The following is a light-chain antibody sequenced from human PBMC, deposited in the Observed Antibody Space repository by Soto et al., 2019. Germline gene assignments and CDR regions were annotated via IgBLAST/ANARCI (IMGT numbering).Light chain of an antibody. V-gene: IGKV1-17*01. CDR2: AAS. CDR3: LQHSTYPLT. J-gene: IGKJ1*01. Sequence: DIQMTQFPSSLSASVGDRVTITCRASQGIRNDLAWYQQKPGEAPKRLIYAASSLPSGVPSRFSGSGSGTEFTLAISSLQPEDFATFYCLQHSTYPLTFGQGTKVEIK. CDR1: QGIRND.